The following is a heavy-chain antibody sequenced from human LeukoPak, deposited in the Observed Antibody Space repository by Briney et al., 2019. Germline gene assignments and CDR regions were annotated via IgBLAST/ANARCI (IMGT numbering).Heavy chain of an antibody. CDR2: IYTSGST. CDR3: ARGSHIWFGEFSMDY. Sequence: SETLSLTCTVSGGSISSSSYYWGWIRQPPGKGLEWIGRIYTSGSTNYNPSLKSRVTISVDTSKNQFSLKLSSVTAADTAVYYCARGSHIWFGEFSMDYWGQGTLVTVSS. CDR1: GGSISSSSYY. D-gene: IGHD3-10*01. V-gene: IGHV4-61*02. J-gene: IGHJ4*02.